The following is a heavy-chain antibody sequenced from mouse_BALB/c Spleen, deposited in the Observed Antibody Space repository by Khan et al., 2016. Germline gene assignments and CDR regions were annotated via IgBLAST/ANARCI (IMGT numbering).Heavy chain of an antibody. D-gene: IGHD2-1*01. CDR2: IYPGDGDT. CDR1: GYVFSSYW. V-gene: IGHV1-80*01. Sequence: QLQQSGAELVRPGSSVKISCKASGYVFSSYWMNWVKQRPGQGLEWIGQIYPGDGDTSYNGKFKDKATLTADKSSITAYMQLSSLTSEDSAVYFCARTSSDGNFAYWGQGTLVTVSA. CDR3: ARTSSDGNFAY. J-gene: IGHJ3*01.